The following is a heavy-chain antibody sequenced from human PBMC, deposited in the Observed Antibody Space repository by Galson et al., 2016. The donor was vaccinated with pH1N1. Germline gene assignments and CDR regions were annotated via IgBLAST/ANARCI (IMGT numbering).Heavy chain of an antibody. V-gene: IGHV4-34*03. Sequence: ETLSLTCTVYGGSFSDYYWSWIRQPPRKGLEWIGEVNPSGSTIYNPSLNSRVIISADTSRNQFSLNLRSVTAADTALYFCTSGGLVNATWYNWFDSWGQGTLVTVSS. CDR2: VNPSGST. CDR3: TSGGLVNATWYNWFDS. J-gene: IGHJ5*01. D-gene: IGHD2-21*01. CDR1: GGSFSDYY.